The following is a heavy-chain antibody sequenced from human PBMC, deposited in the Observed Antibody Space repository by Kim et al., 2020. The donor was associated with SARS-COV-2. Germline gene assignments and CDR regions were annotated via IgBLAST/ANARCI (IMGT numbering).Heavy chain of an antibody. D-gene: IGHD3-22*01. CDR3: ARAPGYDSSGYYDY. Sequence: VDSVKGRFTISRDNAKNSLYLQMNSLRAEDTAVYYCARAPGYDSSGYYDYWGQGTLVTVSS. V-gene: IGHV3-7*03. J-gene: IGHJ4*02.